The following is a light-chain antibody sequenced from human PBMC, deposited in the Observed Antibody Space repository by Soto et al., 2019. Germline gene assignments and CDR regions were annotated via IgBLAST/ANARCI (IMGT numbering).Light chain of an antibody. J-gene: IGLJ3*02. Sequence: QSALTQPASVSGSPGQSFTISCTGTSSDVGAYHSVSWYQQHPGKAPKLIIFDFSNRPSGVSDRFSGSKSGNTASLTIYVLQSEDEDDYYCSSFTDTGTVMFGGGTKVTVL. CDR1: SSDVGAYHS. CDR2: DFS. V-gene: IGLV2-14*03. CDR3: SSFTDTGTVM.